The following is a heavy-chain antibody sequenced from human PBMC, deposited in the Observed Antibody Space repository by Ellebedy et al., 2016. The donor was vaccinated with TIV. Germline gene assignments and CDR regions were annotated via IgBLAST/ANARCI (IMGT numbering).Heavy chain of an antibody. CDR3: TRHWGYRFDC. D-gene: IGHD7-27*01. CDR1: GFTFVDHA. CDR2: IRSKAFSGTT. J-gene: IGHJ4*02. Sequence: GESLKISCSTFGFTFVDHAMSWVRQSPGKGLEWVGFIRSKAFSGTTEYATSVNGRFIISRDDSRGIAYLQMNSLKTEDTAVYFCTRHWGYRFDCWGQGILVTVSS. V-gene: IGHV3-49*04.